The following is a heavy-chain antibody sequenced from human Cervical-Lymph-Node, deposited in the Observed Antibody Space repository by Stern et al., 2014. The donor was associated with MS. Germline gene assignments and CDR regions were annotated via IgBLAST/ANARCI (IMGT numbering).Heavy chain of an antibody. D-gene: IGHD6-19*01. CDR3: ASGKQWLVHDY. CDR1: GGSISSSY. J-gene: IGHJ4*02. V-gene: IGHV4-59*01. Sequence: QLQLQESGPGLVKPSETLSLTCTVSGGSISSSYWSWIRQPPGKGLEWIWYIYYSGSTNYNPSLKSRVTISVDTSKNQFSLKLSSVTAADTAVYYCASGKQWLVHDYWGQGTLVTVSS. CDR2: IYYSGST.